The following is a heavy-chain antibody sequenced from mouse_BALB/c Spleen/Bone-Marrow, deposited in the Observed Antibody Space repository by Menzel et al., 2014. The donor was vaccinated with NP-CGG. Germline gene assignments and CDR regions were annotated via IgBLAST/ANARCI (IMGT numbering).Heavy chain of an antibody. Sequence: QVQLKEAGPELVNPGGSVKMSCKASGYTFTSYYIHWVKQRPGQGLEWIGWIYPGDGSTKYNEKFKGKTTLTADKSSSTAYMLLSSLTSEDSAIYFCARSQGNYFDYWGQGTTLTVSS. CDR2: IYPGDGST. V-gene: IGHV1S56*01. CDR3: ARSQGNYFDY. J-gene: IGHJ2*01. CDR1: GYTFTSYY.